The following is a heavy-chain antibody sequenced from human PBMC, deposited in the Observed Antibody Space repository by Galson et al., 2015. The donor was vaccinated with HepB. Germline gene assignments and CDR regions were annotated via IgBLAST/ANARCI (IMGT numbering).Heavy chain of an antibody. Sequence: SVKVSCKASGGTLTTYTTSWVRQAPGQGLEWIGRIIPVLNMADYAQKFQGRVTISTDKSASTTYLELSSLRSEDTAVYYCTSPGLEYLFLFDSWGQGTLVTVSS. D-gene: IGHD3-3*01. V-gene: IGHV1-69*02. CDR1: GGTLTTYT. CDR3: TSPGLEYLFLFDS. CDR2: IIPVLNMA. J-gene: IGHJ4*02.